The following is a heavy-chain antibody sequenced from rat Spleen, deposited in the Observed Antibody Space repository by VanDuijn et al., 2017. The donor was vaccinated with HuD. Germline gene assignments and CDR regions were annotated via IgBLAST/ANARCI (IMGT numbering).Heavy chain of an antibody. V-gene: IGHV5-25*01. CDR2: ISTSGSNT. D-gene: IGHD1-10*01. J-gene: IGHJ4*01. CDR3: ARPNNYVYVMDA. CDR1: GFSFSNHY. Sequence: EVLLVESGGGLVLPGRSLKLSCAASGFSFSNHYMAWVRQAPKKGLEWVATISTSGSNTFYPDSVKGRFTISRDNAKSSLYLQMNSLRSEDTATYYCARPNNYVYVMDAWGQGASVTVSS.